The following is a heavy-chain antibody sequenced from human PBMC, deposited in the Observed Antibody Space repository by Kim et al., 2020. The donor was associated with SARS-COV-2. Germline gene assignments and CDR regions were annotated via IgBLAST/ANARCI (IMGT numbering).Heavy chain of an antibody. CDR3: ARCYLQLWPDY. V-gene: IGHV3-7*01. CDR1: GFTFSSYW. CDR2: IKQDGSEK. J-gene: IGHJ4*02. D-gene: IGHD5-18*01. Sequence: GGSLRLSCAASGFTFSSYWMSWVRQAPGKGLEWVATIKQDGSEKYYVDSVKGRFTISRDNAKNSLYLQMNSLRAEDTAVYYCARCYLQLWPDYWGQGTLVTVSS.